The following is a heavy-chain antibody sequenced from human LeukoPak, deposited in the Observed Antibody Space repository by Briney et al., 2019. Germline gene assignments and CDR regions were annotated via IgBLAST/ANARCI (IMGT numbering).Heavy chain of an antibody. V-gene: IGHV4-59*01. D-gene: IGHD3-10*01. CDR1: GGSISSYY. CDR2: IYYSGST. CDR3: ARVSRNYGSGSYYNDY. Sequence: SETLSLTCTVSGGSISSYYWSWIRQPPGKGLEWIGYIYYSGSTNYNPSLKSRVTISVDTSKNQFSLKLGSVTAADTAVYYCARVSRNYGSGSYYNDYWGQGTLVTVSS. J-gene: IGHJ4*02.